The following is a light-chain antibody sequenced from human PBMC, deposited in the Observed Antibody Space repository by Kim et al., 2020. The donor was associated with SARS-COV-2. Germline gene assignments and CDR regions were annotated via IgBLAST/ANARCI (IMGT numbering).Light chain of an antibody. CDR1: PSLRGTS. CDR2: GKA. J-gene: IGKJ2*01. V-gene: IGKV3-20*01. Sequence: FSPGECATRSGSACPSLRGTSVTWYQRSPAHAPRLLLDGKANSATGVPDRFTGSGSGTDFTLTIIRLEPEDFAVYYCQLYEVSPYTFGQGTNLEL. CDR3: QLYEVSPYT.